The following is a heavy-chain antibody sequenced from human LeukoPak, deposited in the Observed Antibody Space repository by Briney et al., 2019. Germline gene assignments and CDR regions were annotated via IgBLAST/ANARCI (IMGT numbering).Heavy chain of an antibody. D-gene: IGHD3-22*01. Sequence: ASVKVSCKASGYTFTGYYMHWVRQAPGQGLERMGWINPNRGGTNYAQKFQGRVTMTRDTSISTAYMELSRLRSDDTAVYYCARDSADSSGYYINWFDPWGQGTLVTVSS. CDR1: GYTFTGYY. V-gene: IGHV1-2*02. CDR2: INPNRGGT. J-gene: IGHJ5*02. CDR3: ARDSADSSGYYINWFDP.